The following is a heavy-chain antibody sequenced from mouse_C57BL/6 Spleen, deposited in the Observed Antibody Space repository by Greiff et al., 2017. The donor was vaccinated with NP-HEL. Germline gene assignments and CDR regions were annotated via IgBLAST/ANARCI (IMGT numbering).Heavy chain of an antibody. CDR2: IDPENGDT. J-gene: IGHJ4*01. V-gene: IGHV14-4*01. CDR3: GGSNYFYAMDY. CDR1: GFNIKDDY. Sequence: EVQVVESGAELVRPGASVKLSCTASGFNIKDDYMHWVKQRPEQGLEWIGWIDPENGDTEYASKFQGKATITADTSSNTAYLQLSSLTSEDTAVYYCGGSNYFYAMDYWGQGTSVTVSS. D-gene: IGHD2-5*01.